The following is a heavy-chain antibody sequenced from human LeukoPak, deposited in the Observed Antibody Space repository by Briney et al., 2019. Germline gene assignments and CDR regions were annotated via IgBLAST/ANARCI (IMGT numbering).Heavy chain of an antibody. V-gene: IGHV3-30*18. CDR1: GFSFISYG. CDR2: ISDDGRRK. D-gene: IGHD4-17*01. Sequence: GGSLRLSCAATGFSFISYGMHWVRQAPGKGLEWVGVISDDGRRKDYADSVKGRFTISRDNSKDTLYLQMNSLRAEDTAVYYCAKRPSDYGDYVSYFDYWGQGTLVTVSS. CDR3: AKRPSDYGDYVSYFDY. J-gene: IGHJ4*02.